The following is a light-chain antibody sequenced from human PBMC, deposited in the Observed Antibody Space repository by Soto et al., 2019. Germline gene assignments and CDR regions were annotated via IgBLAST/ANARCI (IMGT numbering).Light chain of an antibody. CDR1: QSISSY. Sequence: DIQMTQSPSSLSASVGDRVTITCRASQSISSYLNWYQQKPGKAPKLLIYAAASLQSGFPSRFSGSGSGTDFTLTISSLQPEDFATYYCQQSYSTPLTLGGGTTVQIK. CDR2: AAA. CDR3: QQSYSTPLT. V-gene: IGKV1-39*01. J-gene: IGKJ4*01.